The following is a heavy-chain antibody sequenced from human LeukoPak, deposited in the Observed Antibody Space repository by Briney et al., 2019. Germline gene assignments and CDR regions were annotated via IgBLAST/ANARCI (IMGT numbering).Heavy chain of an antibody. CDR1: GFTFSDYY. Sequence: GGSLRLSCAASGFTFSDYYMSWIRQAPGKGLEWVSYISSSGSTIYYADSVKGRFTISRDNAKNSLYLQMNSLRAEDTAVYYCAREGPYYYDSSGYYLPEAFDIWGQGTMVTVSS. CDR2: ISSSGSTI. D-gene: IGHD3-22*01. J-gene: IGHJ3*02. CDR3: AREGPYYYDSSGYYLPEAFDI. V-gene: IGHV3-11*04.